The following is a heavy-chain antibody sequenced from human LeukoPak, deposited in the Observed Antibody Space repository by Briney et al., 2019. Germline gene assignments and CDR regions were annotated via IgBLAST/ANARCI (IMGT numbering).Heavy chain of an antibody. J-gene: IGHJ4*02. CDR1: GFTFSSYG. CDR2: IRYDGSNK. CDR3: ARDPYIVVVPAAHGPLFDY. V-gene: IGHV3-30*02. Sequence: PGGSLRLSCAASGFTFSSYGMHWVRQAPGKGLEWVAFIRYDGSNKYYADSVKGRFTISRDNSKNTLYLQMNSLRAEDTAVYYCARDPYIVVVPAAHGPLFDYWGQGTLVTVSS. D-gene: IGHD2-2*01.